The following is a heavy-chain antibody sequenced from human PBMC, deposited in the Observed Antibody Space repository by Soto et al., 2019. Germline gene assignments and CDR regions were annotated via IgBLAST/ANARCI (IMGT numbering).Heavy chain of an antibody. CDR2: IRSKANSYAT. Sequence: EVQLVESGGGLVQPGGSLKLSCAASGFTFSGSAMHWVRQASGKGLEWVGRIRSKANSYATAYAASVKGRFTISRDDSKDTAFLQMNSLKTEDTAVYYCTSFTANFDYWGQGTLVTVSS. D-gene: IGHD2-21*02. V-gene: IGHV3-73*02. CDR1: GFTFSGSA. J-gene: IGHJ4*02. CDR3: TSFTANFDY.